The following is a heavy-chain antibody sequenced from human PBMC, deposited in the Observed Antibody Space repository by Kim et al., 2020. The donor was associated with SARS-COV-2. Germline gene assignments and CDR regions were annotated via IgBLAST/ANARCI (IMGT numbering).Heavy chain of an antibody. D-gene: IGHD5-12*01. CDR3: ARGTIVATIYWFDP. V-gene: IGHV4-59*09. Sequence: NPSLKSRVPMSVDTSKDQFSLRLTSVTAADTAVYYCARGTIVATIYWFDPWGQGTLVTVSS. J-gene: IGHJ5*02.